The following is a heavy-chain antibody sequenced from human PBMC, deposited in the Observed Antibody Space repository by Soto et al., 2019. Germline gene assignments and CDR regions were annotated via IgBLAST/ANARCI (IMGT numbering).Heavy chain of an antibody. J-gene: IGHJ6*02. CDR2: IKQDGTEK. CDR3: TTSPHRDSERVFV. CDR1: GFTFSTYW. V-gene: IGHV3-7*01. D-gene: IGHD1-26*01. Sequence: LRLSCAASGFTFSTYWMSWVRRTPGKGLEWVANIKQDGTEKYYVDSVRGRLTVSRDNAKSSLYLQMDSLRVEDTAVYYCTTSPHRDSERVFVWGQGTTVTVS.